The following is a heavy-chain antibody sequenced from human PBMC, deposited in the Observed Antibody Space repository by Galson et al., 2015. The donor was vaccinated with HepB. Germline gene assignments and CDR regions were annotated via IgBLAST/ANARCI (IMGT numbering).Heavy chain of an antibody. CDR3: ARSPRWGSGIY. CDR1: GYTFSSYG. CDR2: ISTYNGNT. Sequence: QSGAEVKKPGASVKVSCKTSGYTFSSYGISWVRQAPGQGLEWMGWISTYNGNTDYAHKLQGRVTMTTDTSTNTAYMELRSLRSDDTAIYYCARSPRWGSGIYWGQGTLVTVSS. J-gene: IGHJ4*02. V-gene: IGHV1-18*04. D-gene: IGHD7-27*01.